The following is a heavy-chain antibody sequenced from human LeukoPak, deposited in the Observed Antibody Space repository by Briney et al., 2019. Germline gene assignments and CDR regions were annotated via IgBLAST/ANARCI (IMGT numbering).Heavy chain of an antibody. CDR2: IYYSGST. J-gene: IGHJ4*02. CDR3: ASAPDYYDSSGYPGVFDY. V-gene: IGHV4-59*01. D-gene: IGHD3-22*01. CDR1: GGSFSGYY. Sequence: PSETLSLTCAVYGGSFSGYYWSWIRQPPGKGLEWIGYIYYSGSTNYNPSLKSRVTISVDTSKNQFSLKLSSVTAADTAVYYCASAPDYYDSSGYPGVFDYWGQGTLVTVSS.